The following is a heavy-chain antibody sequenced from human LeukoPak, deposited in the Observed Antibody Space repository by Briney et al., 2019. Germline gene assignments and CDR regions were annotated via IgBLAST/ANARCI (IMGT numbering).Heavy chain of an antibody. Sequence: GGSLRLSCAASGFAFSNYGMSWVRQSPGKGLEWVSYIGSGGGTISYADSVKGRFTISRDNAENSLYLQMNSLRAEDTAVYYCARITMVRGVIKREIDYWGQGALVTVSS. CDR2: IGSGGGTI. V-gene: IGHV3-48*01. CDR1: GFAFSNYG. CDR3: ARITMVRGVIKREIDY. J-gene: IGHJ4*02. D-gene: IGHD3-10*01.